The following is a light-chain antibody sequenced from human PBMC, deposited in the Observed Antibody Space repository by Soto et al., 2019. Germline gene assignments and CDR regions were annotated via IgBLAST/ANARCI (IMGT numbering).Light chain of an antibody. J-gene: IGKJ1*01. V-gene: IGKV1-27*01. CDR3: QKYFSAPWT. CDR2: AAS. CDR1: QAIRNN. Sequence: DIQMTQSPSSLSASVGDRVTITCRASQAIRNNLAWYQQKPGKVPKLLIYAASTLQSGVPSRFSGSGSGTDFTLTISSLQPEDVETYYCQKYFSAPWTFGQGTKVDI.